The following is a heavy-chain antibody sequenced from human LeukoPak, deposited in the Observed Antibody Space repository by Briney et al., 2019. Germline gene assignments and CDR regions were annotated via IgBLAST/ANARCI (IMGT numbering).Heavy chain of an antibody. D-gene: IGHD6-13*01. J-gene: IGHJ4*02. Sequence: QSGGSLSLSCTASGFTLGDYAVSWVRQAPGRGREWVGFIRSKAYGGTTEYAASVKGRFTISRDDSKSIAYLQINSLKTEDTAVYYCTRDRDSSCWYFGQYDYWGQGTLVTVSS. CDR3: TRDRDSSCWYFGQYDY. V-gene: IGHV3-49*04. CDR1: GFTLGDYA. CDR2: IRSKAYGGTT.